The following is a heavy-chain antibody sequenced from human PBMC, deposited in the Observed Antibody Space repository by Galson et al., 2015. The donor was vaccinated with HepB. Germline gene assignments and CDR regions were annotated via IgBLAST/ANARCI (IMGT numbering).Heavy chain of an antibody. CDR3: AKGPRSSGSYHFDY. V-gene: IGHV3-30*18. CDR1: GFTFSSYG. J-gene: IGHJ4*02. D-gene: IGHD1-26*01. CDR2: ISYDGSNK. Sequence: SLRLSCAASGFTFSSYGMHWVRQAPGKGLEWVAVISYDGSNKYYADSVKGRFTISRDNSKNTLYLQMNSLRAEDTAVYYCAKGPRSSGSYHFDYWGQGTLVTVSS.